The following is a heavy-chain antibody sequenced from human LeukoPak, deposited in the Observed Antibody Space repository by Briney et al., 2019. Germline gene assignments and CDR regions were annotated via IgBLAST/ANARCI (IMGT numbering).Heavy chain of an antibody. CDR2: ISSSNNYI. V-gene: IGHV3-21*01. CDR3: ARDQGYCSSSSCYQFDY. J-gene: IGHJ4*02. Sequence: GGSLRLSCAASGFTFSTYSMNWVRQAPGKGLEWVSSISSSNNYIYYADSVKGRFTISRDNAKNSLYLQMNSLRVEDTAVYYCARDQGYCSSSSCYQFDYWGQGTLVTVSS. D-gene: IGHD2-2*01. CDR1: GFTFSTYS.